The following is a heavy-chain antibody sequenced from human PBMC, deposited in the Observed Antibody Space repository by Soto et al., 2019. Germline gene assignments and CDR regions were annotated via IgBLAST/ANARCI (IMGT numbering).Heavy chain of an antibody. Sequence: QITLKESGPTLVRPTQTLTLTCTFSGFSLSSSGVGVGWIRQPPGKALEWLALIYWDDDKRYSPSLKSRLTIIKHTSKNQVVLTMFNMDPVDTGTYYCAHSPVREVLWSASGSSGSSWFDPWGQGTLVTVSS. D-gene: IGHD3-3*01. V-gene: IGHV2-5*02. CDR1: GFSLSSSGVG. CDR3: AHSPVREVLWSASGSSGSSWFDP. J-gene: IGHJ5*02. CDR2: IYWDDDK.